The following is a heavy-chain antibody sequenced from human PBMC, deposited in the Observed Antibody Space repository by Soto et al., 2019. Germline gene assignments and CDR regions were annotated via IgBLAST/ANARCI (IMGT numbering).Heavy chain of an antibody. V-gene: IGHV5-51*01. CDR3: ARPNPYSCCWYNYYGMDV. CDR1: GYSFDSFW. CDR2: IYPGDSET. Sequence: PGESLKISCKGSGYSFDSFWIGWVRQMPGKGLEWMGLIYPGDSETRYSPSFQGQVTISADKSTNTAYLRWSSLKASDTAMFFCARPNPYSCCWYNYYGMDVWGQGTTVTVSS. J-gene: IGHJ6*02. D-gene: IGHD6-13*01.